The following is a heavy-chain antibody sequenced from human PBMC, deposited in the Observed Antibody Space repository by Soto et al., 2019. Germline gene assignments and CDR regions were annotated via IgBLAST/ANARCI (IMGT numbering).Heavy chain of an antibody. J-gene: IGHJ6*02. CDR3: ASVDPPYYYCSGMDV. CDR2: ISYDGSNK. CDR1: GFTFSSYA. Sequence: QVQLVESGGGVVQPGRSLRLSCAASGFTFSSYAMHWVRQAPGKGLVWVAVISYDGSNKYYADSVKGRFTISRDNSNNTLYLHMNSLRSEDSAVYYCASVDPPYYYCSGMDVWGHGPTVTVSS. V-gene: IGHV3-30-3*01.